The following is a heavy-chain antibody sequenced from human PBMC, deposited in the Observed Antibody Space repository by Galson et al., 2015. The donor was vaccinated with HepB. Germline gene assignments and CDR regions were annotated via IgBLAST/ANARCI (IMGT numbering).Heavy chain of an antibody. CDR1: GFTFSSYA. J-gene: IGHJ3*02. D-gene: IGHD5-18*01. Sequence: SLRLSCAASGFTFSSYAMHWVRQAPGKGLEWVAVISYDGSNKYYADSVKGRFTISRDNSKNTLYLQMNSLRAEDTAVYYCARAYVKGYSYGFDAFDIWGQGTMVTVSS. V-gene: IGHV3-30*04. CDR2: ISYDGSNK. CDR3: ARAYVKGYSYGFDAFDI.